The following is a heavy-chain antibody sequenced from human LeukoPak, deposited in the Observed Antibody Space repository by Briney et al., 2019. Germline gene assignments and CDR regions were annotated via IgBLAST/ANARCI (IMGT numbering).Heavy chain of an antibody. CDR1: GFTFRNYA. D-gene: IGHD6-19*01. Sequence: GGSLRLSCAASGFTFRNYAMHWVRQAPGKGLEWVAVIWSDGTKKYYADSMTGRFTISRDNSKNTLYLQMNSLRAEDTAVYYCAKDLAVAGTIDYWGQGTLVTVSS. V-gene: IGHV3-30*02. CDR3: AKDLAVAGTIDY. J-gene: IGHJ4*02. CDR2: IWSDGTKK.